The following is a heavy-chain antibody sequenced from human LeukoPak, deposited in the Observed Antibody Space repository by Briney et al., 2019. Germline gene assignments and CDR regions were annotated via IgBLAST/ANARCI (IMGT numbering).Heavy chain of an antibody. V-gene: IGHV4-39*01. CDR2: IYYSGNT. D-gene: IGHD2-2*01. CDR3: ARHSAAAIRYYYYYMDV. J-gene: IGHJ6*03. CDR1: GGSISSSSYY. Sequence: KPSETLSLTCTVSGGSISSSSYYWGWIRQPPGKGLEWIGSIYYSGNTHYNPSLKSRVTISVDTSKNQFSLNLSSVTAADTAVYYCARHSAAAIRYYYYYMDVWGKGTTVTVSS.